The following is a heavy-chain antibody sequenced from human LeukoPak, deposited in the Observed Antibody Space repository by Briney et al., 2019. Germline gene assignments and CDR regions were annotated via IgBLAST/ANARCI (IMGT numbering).Heavy chain of an antibody. CDR2: IYYSGST. D-gene: IGHD3-16*02. J-gene: IGHJ4*02. V-gene: IGHV4-59*12. CDR3: ARLITFGGVIVIYYFDY. CDR1: GGSISSYY. Sequence: SETLSLTCTVSGGSISSYYWSWIRQPPGKGLEWIGYIYYSGSTNYNPSLKSRVTISVDTSKNQFSLKLSSVTAADTAVYYCARLITFGGVIVIYYFDYWGQGTLVTVSS.